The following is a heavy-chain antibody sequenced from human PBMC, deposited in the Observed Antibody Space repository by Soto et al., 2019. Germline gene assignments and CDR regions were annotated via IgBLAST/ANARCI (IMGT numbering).Heavy chain of an antibody. J-gene: IGHJ4*02. CDR1: GGSISSSSYY. CDR2: IYYSGST. V-gene: IGHV4-39*01. Sequence: QLQLQESGPGLVKPSETLSLTCTVSGGSISSSSYYWGWIRQPPGKAQEWIGSIYYSGSTYYNPSLKSRVTISVDTSKNQFSLKLSSVTAADTAVYYCARRVSCSGGSCYPFDYWGQGTLVTVSS. D-gene: IGHD2-15*01. CDR3: ARRVSCSGGSCYPFDY.